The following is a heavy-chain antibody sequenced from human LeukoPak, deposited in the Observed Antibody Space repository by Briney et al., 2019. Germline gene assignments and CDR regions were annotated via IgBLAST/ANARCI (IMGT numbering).Heavy chain of an antibody. CDR1: GFTFSSYT. V-gene: IGHV3-21*05. D-gene: IGHD6-13*01. CDR2: ISSSSSYT. J-gene: IGHJ3*02. Sequence: PGRSLRLSCATSGFTFSSYTMHWVRQAPGKGLEWVSYISSSSSYTNYAYSVKGRFTISRDNAKNSLYLQMNSLRAEDTAVYYCAREGIAGGVDIWGQGTMVTVSS. CDR3: AREGIAGGVDI.